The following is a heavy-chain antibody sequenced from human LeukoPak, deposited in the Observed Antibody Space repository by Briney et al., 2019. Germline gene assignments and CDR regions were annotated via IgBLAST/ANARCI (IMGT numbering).Heavy chain of an antibody. CDR3: ARAGLNTVTLRQEYYFDY. J-gene: IGHJ4*02. D-gene: IGHD4-17*01. CDR2: INTNTGNP. CDR1: GYTFTSYA. Sequence: EASVKVSCKASGYTFTSYAMNWVRQAPGQGLEWMGWINTNTGNPTYAQGFTGRFVFSLDTSVSTAYLQISSLKAEDTAVYYCARAGLNTVTLRQEYYFDYWGQGTLVTVSS. V-gene: IGHV7-4-1*02.